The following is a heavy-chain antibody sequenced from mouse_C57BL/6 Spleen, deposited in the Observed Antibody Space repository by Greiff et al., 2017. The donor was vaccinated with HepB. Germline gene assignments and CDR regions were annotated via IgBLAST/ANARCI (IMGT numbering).Heavy chain of an antibody. CDR3: ERQKWYFDV. Sequence: EVQRVESGGGLVQPGGSLKLSCAASGFTFSDYYMYWVRQTPEKRLEWVAYISNGGGSTYYPDTVKGRFTISRDNAKNTLYLQMSRLKSEDTAMYYCERQKWYFDVWGTGTTVTVSS. CDR1: GFTFSDYY. CDR2: ISNGGGST. V-gene: IGHV5-12*01. J-gene: IGHJ1*03.